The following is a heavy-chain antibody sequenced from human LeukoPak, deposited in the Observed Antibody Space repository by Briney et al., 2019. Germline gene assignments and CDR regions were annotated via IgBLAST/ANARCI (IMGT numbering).Heavy chain of an antibody. V-gene: IGHV3-7*03. Sequence: GGSLRLSCAASGFTFSNYWMSWVRQAPGKGLEWVANIKHDGRDKHYVDSVKGRFTIARDSAKNSLNLQMNSLRAEDTAVYYCARGGNYDILTGYIFDCRGQGTLVTVSS. CDR2: IKHDGRDK. CDR3: ARGGNYDILTGYIFDC. J-gene: IGHJ4*02. CDR1: GFTFSNYW. D-gene: IGHD3-9*01.